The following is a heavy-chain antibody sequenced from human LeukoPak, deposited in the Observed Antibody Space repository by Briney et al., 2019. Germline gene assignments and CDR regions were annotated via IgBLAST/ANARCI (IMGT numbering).Heavy chain of an antibody. CDR3: ARGSRDSSGYRYYLNY. D-gene: IGHD3-22*01. CDR1: GFTFSSYW. V-gene: IGHV3-7*01. CDR2: IKQDAGTE. J-gene: IGHJ4*02. Sequence: GGSLRLSCAASGFTFSSYWMSWVRQAPGKGLEWVASIKQDAGTEYSVDSLKGRFTISRDNACNSLYLQMNSLRAEDTAVYFCARGSRDSSGYRYYLNYWGKGTLVTVSS.